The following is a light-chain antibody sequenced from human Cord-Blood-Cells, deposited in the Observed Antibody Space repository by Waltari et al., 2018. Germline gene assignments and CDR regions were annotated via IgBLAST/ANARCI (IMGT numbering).Light chain of an antibody. Sequence: QSALTQPASVSGSPGQSITISCTGTSSDVGGYNYVSWYQQHPGKAPKPMIYDVSNRPSGVANRFSGAESRTTASLTISGLQAEDEADYYGSSYTSSSTLVFGGGTKLTVL. V-gene: IGLV2-14*03. CDR1: SSDVGGYNY. J-gene: IGLJ3*02. CDR2: DVS. CDR3: SSYTSSSTLV.